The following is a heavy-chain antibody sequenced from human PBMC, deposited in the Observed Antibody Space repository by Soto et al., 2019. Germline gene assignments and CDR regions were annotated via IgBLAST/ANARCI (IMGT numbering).Heavy chain of an antibody. Sequence: QVQLRESGPGLLKPSETLSLTCTVSDASVWSDSDFWTWIRQPPGKGLEWIAYISHTGDTNYNPSLKSRVTISIDTSRNQFSLTVTSVTAADTAVYFCARIVVGVTVDLWGQGSLVTVSS. CDR3: ARIVVGVTVDL. J-gene: IGHJ4*02. D-gene: IGHD1-26*01. CDR2: ISHTGDT. V-gene: IGHV4-61*01. CDR1: DASVWSDSDF.